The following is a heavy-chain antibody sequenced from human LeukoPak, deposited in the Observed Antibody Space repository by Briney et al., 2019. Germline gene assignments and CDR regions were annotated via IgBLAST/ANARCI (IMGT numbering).Heavy chain of an antibody. D-gene: IGHD2-2*01. V-gene: IGHV5-51*01. CDR1: GYSFTSYW. CDR3: ARLDPSSRYCSSTSCYAAFFWFDP. CDR2: IYPGDSDT. Sequence: GESLQISCKGSGYSFTSYWIGWVRQMPGKGLEWMGIIYPGDSDTRYSPSFQGQVTISADKSISTAYLQWSSLKASDTAMYYCARLDPSSRYCSSTSCYAAFFWFDPWGQGTLVTVSS. J-gene: IGHJ5*02.